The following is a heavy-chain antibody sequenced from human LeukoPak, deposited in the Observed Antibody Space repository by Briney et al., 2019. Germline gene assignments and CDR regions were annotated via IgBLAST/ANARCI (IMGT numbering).Heavy chain of an antibody. CDR2: IYHSGYT. CDR3: ARVGGYSSGWYLDY. CDR1: GASVSGSAYY. V-gene: IGHV4-39*07. J-gene: IGHJ4*02. D-gene: IGHD6-19*01. Sequence: SETLSLTCTVSGASVSGSAYYWGWIRQPPGKGLEWIGNIYHSGYTYYNPSLKSRVTISVDTSKNQFSLKLTSVPAADTAVYYCARVGGYSSGWYLDYWGQGTLVTVSS.